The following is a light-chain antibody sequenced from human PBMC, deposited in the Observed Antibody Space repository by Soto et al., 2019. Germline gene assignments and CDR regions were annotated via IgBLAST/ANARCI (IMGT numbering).Light chain of an antibody. CDR3: PQLNSYPIS. CDR2: DVS. V-gene: IGKV1-13*02. J-gene: IGKJ5*01. Sequence: AIQVTQSPSSLAASVGDRVTITCRASQDIRGALAWYQQKPGKAPRLLIYDVSTLESGVPSRFSGSGSGTEFTLSISSLQPEDFGTYYCPQLNSYPISFGHGTRLEIK. CDR1: QDIRGA.